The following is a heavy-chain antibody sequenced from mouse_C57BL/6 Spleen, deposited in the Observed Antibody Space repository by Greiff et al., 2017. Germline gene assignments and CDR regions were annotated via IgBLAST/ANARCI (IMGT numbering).Heavy chain of an antibody. J-gene: IGHJ1*03. Sequence: VQLQQPGAELVKPGASVKLSCKASGYTFTSYWMQWVKQRPGQGLEWIGEIDPSDSYTNYNQKFKGKATLTVDTSSSTAYMQLSSLTSEDSAVYDCASGSSSYVYFDGWGTGTTVTVSS. CDR1: GYTFTSYW. V-gene: IGHV1-50*01. CDR3: ASGSSSYVYFDG. D-gene: IGHD1-1*01. CDR2: IDPSDSYT.